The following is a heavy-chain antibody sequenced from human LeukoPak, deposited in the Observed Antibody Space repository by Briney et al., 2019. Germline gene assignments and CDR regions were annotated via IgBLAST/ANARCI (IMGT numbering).Heavy chain of an antibody. Sequence: PSETLSLTCAVYSGSFSGYYWSWIRQPPGKGLEWIGEINHSGSTNYNPSLKSRVTISVDTSKNQFSLKLSSVTAADTAVYYCARRYDFWSGAYYGMDVWGQGTTVTVSS. CDR2: INHSGST. CDR3: ARRYDFWSGAYYGMDV. CDR1: SGSFSGYY. D-gene: IGHD3-3*01. V-gene: IGHV4-34*01. J-gene: IGHJ6*02.